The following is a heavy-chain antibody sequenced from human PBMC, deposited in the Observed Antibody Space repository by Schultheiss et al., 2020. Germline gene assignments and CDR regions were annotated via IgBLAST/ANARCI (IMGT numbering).Heavy chain of an antibody. CDR3: ARMIAQLVRNYYYGMDV. Sequence: GGSLRLSCAASGFTFSSYAMHWVRQAPGKGLEWVAVIWYDGSNKYYADSVKGRFTISRDNSKNTLYLQMNSLRAEDTAVYYCARMIAQLVRNYYYGMDVWGQGTTVTVSS. D-gene: IGHD6-6*01. CDR1: GFTFSSYA. V-gene: IGHV3-30*07. CDR2: IWYDGSNK. J-gene: IGHJ6*02.